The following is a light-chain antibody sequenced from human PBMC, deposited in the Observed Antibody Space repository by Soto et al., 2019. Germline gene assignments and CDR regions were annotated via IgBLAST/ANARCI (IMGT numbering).Light chain of an antibody. V-gene: IGKV1-27*01. CDR2: ATS. J-gene: IGKJ4*01. CDR1: QGIAPY. CDR3: QKYNSAPLT. Sequence: GDRVTITCRASQGIAPYLAWFQQKPGKFPKLLIYATSTLQSGVPSRFSGSGSGTDFTLTINSLQPEDVGTYYCQKYNSAPLTFGGGTKVEIK.